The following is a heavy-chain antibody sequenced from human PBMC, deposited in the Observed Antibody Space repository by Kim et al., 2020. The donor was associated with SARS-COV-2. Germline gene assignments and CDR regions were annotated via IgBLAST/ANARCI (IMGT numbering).Heavy chain of an antibody. CDR2: LYTGGGT. J-gene: IGHJ4*02. CDR3: VSGRTY. V-gene: IGHV3-66*01. Sequence: GGSLRLSCAASGFTVSSPYMSWVRQAPKKGLEWVSVLYTGGGTYHIDSVKGRFTISRDTSNNTVYFQMTNLGVEDTAVYYCVSGRTYWGRGTLVTVST. CDR1: GFTVSSPY.